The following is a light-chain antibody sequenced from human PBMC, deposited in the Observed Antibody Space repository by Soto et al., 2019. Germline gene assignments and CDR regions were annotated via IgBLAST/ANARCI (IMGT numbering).Light chain of an antibody. CDR3: QHDNSFPLT. J-gene: IGKJ4*01. V-gene: IGKV1-5*03. CDR2: KAS. CDR1: QSISSW. Sequence: DIQMTQSPSTLSASVGDRVTITCRASQSISSWLAWYQQKPGKAPKLLIYKASSLESGVPSRFSGSGSGTDFTPTISSLQPNDFATYYCQHDNSFPLTFGGGTKVEIK.